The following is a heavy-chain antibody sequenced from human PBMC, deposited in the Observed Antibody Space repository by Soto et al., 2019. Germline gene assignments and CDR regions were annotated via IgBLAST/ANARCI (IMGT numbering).Heavy chain of an antibody. D-gene: IGHD7-27*01. CDR1: GDSISSYY. CDR2: IYYGGSI. V-gene: IGHV4-59*01. CDR3: ARRWGTSFDF. Sequence: SETLSLTCTVSGDSISSYYWTWIRQPPGKGLEWIAFIYYGGSINYNPSLKSRVTISVDTSKNQFSLKLSSVTAADTAVYYCARRWGTSFDFWGQGTLVTVSS. J-gene: IGHJ4*02.